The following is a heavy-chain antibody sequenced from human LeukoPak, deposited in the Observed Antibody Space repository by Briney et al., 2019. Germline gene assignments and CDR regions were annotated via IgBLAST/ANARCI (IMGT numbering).Heavy chain of an antibody. D-gene: IGHD3-22*01. J-gene: IGHJ3*02. Sequence: GGSLRLSCAASGFTFSSYGMHWVRQAPGKGLEWVAFIRYDGSNKYYADSVKGRFTISRDNSKNTLYLQMNSLRAEDTAVYYCAKTYHYYDSSGSAAFDIWGQGTMVTVSS. CDR3: AKTYHYYDSSGSAAFDI. V-gene: IGHV3-30*02. CDR1: GFTFSSYG. CDR2: IRYDGSNK.